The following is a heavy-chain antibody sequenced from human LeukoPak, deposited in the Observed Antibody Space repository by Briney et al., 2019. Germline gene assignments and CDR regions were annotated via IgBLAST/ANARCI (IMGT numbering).Heavy chain of an antibody. D-gene: IGHD3-10*01. CDR2: IRFDGAYK. CDR3: AKSAVRDYASGVDYFDY. V-gene: IGHV3-30*02. Sequence: GGSLRLSCAASGFTFSSYSMNWVRQAPGKGLEWVAFIRFDGAYKHTANSVKGRFTISRDNAQNTVYLYMNTLRTEDTAVYYCAKSAVRDYASGVDYFDYWGQGTLVSVSS. J-gene: IGHJ4*02. CDR1: GFTFSSYS.